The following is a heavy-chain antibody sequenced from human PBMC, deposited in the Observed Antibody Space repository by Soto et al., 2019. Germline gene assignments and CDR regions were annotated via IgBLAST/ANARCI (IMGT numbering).Heavy chain of an antibody. CDR2: IIPIFGTA. Sequence: QVQLLQSGAEVKKPGSSVKVSCKASGCTFSSYAISWVRQAPGKGLEWMGGIIPIFGTAYYATELQGRVTTTAHDYTHTADMHLISMRSDGTGGHYRACSEVAPPLPHWYFDLCGRGTLVTVSS. D-gene: IGHD2-15*01. CDR1: GCTFSSYA. V-gene: IGHV1-69*01. CDR3: ACSEVAPPLPHWYFDL. J-gene: IGHJ2*01.